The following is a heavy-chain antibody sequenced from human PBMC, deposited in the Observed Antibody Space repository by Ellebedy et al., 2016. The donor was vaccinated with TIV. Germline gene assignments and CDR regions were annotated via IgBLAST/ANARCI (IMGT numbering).Heavy chain of an antibody. J-gene: IGHJ4*02. V-gene: IGHV3-21*01. D-gene: IGHD2-21*02. Sequence: PGGSLRPSCAASEFTFSTYSMNWVRQAPGKGLEWVPSISRDRFYIYPSEPVKGRFAISRDNALNSLSLQMNSLRPEDTAGYYGAREVEETVVTGKGHWGQGTLVTVSS. CDR2: ISRDRFYI. CDR3: AREVEETVVTGKGH. CDR1: EFTFSTYS.